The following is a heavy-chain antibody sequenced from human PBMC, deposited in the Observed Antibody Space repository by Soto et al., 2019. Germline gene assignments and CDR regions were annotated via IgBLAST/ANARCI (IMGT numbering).Heavy chain of an antibody. D-gene: IGHD3-10*01. CDR1: GFTFNNYA. Sequence: EVQLLESGGGLVQPGGSLRLSCAASGFTFNNYAMTWVRQAPGKGLEWVSGISGSGITPFYTDSVKGRFTISRDSSKNTLSLQMDTLRVEDTAVYYCAKYMVRGLTRETIHQHGIDVWGQGTAVTVSS. CDR2: ISGSGITP. J-gene: IGHJ6*02. CDR3: AKYMVRGLTRETIHQHGIDV. V-gene: IGHV3-23*01.